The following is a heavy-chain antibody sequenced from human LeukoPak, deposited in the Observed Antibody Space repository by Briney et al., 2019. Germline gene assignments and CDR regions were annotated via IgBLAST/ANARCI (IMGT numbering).Heavy chain of an antibody. CDR3: AKDSGRTYHYGSGSYSDY. CDR1: GFTFSSYG. CDR2: IRYDGSNK. Sequence: PGGSLRLSCAASGFTFSSYGMHWVRQAPGKGLEWVTFIRYDGSNKYYADSVKGRFTISRDNSKNTLYLQMNSLRAEDTAVYYCAKDSGRTYHYGSGSYSDYWGQGTLVTVSS. J-gene: IGHJ4*02. D-gene: IGHD3-10*01. V-gene: IGHV3-30*02.